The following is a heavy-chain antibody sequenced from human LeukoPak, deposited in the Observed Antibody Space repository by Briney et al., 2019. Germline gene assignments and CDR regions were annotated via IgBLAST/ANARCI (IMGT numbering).Heavy chain of an antibody. CDR2: ISGSGGST. D-gene: IGHD3-22*01. Sequence: GRSLRLSCAASGFTFSSYGMHWVRQAPGKGLEWVSVISGSGGSTYYADSVKGRFTISRDNSKNTLYLQMNSLRAEDTAVYYCAKDTLDYYDSSGSGNWFDPWGQGTLVTVSS. V-gene: IGHV3-23*01. CDR1: GFTFSSYG. CDR3: AKDTLDYYDSSGSGNWFDP. J-gene: IGHJ5*02.